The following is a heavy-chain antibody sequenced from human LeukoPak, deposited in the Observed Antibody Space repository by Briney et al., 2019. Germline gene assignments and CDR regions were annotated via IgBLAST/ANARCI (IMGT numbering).Heavy chain of an antibody. CDR3: ARAPSRGYSYGLNYYYYMDV. D-gene: IGHD5-18*01. V-gene: IGHV4-34*01. Sequence: SETLPLTCVVSGGSLTDYSWSWLRQPPGKGLEWIGDFNHGGSTKFNPSLKSRVTISGDISKNQFSLKLSSVTAADTAVYYCARAPSRGYSYGLNYYYYMDVWGKGTTVTVSS. CDR1: GGSLTDYS. J-gene: IGHJ6*03. CDR2: FNHGGST.